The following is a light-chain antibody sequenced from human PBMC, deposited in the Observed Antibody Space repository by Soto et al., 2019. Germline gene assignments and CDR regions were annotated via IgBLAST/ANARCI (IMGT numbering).Light chain of an antibody. CDR3: AAWDDSLNGPV. CDR2: SNT. J-gene: IGLJ2*01. CDR1: NSNIGSNT. Sequence: QSVLAQPPSASGTPGQTVTISCSGGNSNIGSNTVNWYQLLPGTAPKLLIYSNTQRPSGVPDRFSGSKSGTSASLAISGLQSEDEADYYCAAWDDSLNGPVFGGGTKLTVL. V-gene: IGLV1-44*01.